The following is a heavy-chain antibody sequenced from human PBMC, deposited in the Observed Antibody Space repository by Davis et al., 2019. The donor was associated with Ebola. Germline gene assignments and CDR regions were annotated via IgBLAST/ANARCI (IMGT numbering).Heavy chain of an antibody. CDR2: INHSGST. Sequence: GSLRLSCTVSGGSISSYYWSWIRQPPGKGLEWIGEINHSGSTNYNPSLKSRVTISVDTSKNQFSLKLSSVTAADTAVYYCARGGTIFGPWGQGTLVTVSS. CDR1: GGSISSYY. J-gene: IGHJ5*02. D-gene: IGHD3-3*01. V-gene: IGHV4-34*01. CDR3: ARGGTIFGP.